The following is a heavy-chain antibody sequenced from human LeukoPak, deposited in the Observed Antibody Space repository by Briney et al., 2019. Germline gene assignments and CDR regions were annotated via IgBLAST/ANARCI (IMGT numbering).Heavy chain of an antibody. V-gene: IGHV3-66*01. J-gene: IGHJ4*02. Sequence: PGGSLRLSCAASGFTVSSNYMSWVRQAPGKGLEWVSVIYSGGSTYYADSVKGRFTISRDNSKNTLYLQMNSLRAEDTAVYYCRLTIPAGHFDYWGQGTLVTVSS. CDR2: IYSGGST. D-gene: IGHD3-3*01. CDR1: GFTVSSNY. CDR3: RLTIPAGHFDY.